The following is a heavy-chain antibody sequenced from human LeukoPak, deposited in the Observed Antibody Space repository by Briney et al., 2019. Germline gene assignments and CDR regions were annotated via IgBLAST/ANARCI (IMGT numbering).Heavy chain of an antibody. CDR3: ARGLFEWELLRRGWIRSDAFDI. CDR1: GYTFTSYG. D-gene: IGHD1-26*01. Sequence: ASVKVSCKASGYTFTSYGISWVRQAPGQGLEWMGWISAYNGNTNYAQKLQGRVTMTTDTSTSTAYMELRSLRSDDTAVYYCARGLFEWELLRRGWIRSDAFDIWGQGTMVTVSS. J-gene: IGHJ3*02. V-gene: IGHV1-18*01. CDR2: ISAYNGNT.